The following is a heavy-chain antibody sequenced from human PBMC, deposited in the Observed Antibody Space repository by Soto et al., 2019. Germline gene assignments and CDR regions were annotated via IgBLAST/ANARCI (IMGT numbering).Heavy chain of an antibody. CDR3: ARDGAVAGNTNFDY. CDR1: GYTFTNYA. J-gene: IGHJ4*02. CDR2: INAGNGKT. V-gene: IGHV1-3*01. D-gene: IGHD6-19*01. Sequence: QVQLVQSGAEVKQPGASVKVSCRASGYTFTNYAIHWVRQGPGQRLGWMGWINAGNGKTKYSKKFQGRVTITRDTSASTAYMELSSLRSEDTAVYYCARDGAVAGNTNFDYWGQGTLVTVSS.